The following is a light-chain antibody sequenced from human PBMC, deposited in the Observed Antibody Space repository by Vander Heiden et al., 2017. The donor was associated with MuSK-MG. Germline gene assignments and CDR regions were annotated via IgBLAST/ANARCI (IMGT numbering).Light chain of an antibody. CDR1: QSSLNSNGYNY. V-gene: IGKV2-28*01. CDR2: LGS. Sequence: DNVLTQSPLSLPVTPGEPAAISCRSSQSSLNSNGYNYLDWYLQKPVQSPQLLIYLGSNRASGVPDRFSGSGSGTDFTLKISRVEAEDVGVYYCRQPLHTSLTFAQGTRLEIK. J-gene: IGKJ5*01. CDR3: RQPLHTSLT.